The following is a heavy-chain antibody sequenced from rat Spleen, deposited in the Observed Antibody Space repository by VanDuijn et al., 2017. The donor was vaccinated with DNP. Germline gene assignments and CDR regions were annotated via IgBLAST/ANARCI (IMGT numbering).Heavy chain of an antibody. CDR2: ISPSGGNT. CDR3: ARRKNYGLSYYFDY. J-gene: IGHJ2*01. Sequence: EVQLVESGGGLVQPGRSLRLSCAASGFTFSNYDMAWVRQAPTKGLEWVASISPSGGNTYYRDSVKGRFTVSRDNAKSSLYLQMDSLRSEDTATYYCARRKNYGLSYYFDYWGQGVMVTVSS. V-gene: IGHV5-25*01. CDR1: GFTFSNYD. D-gene: IGHD1-6*01.